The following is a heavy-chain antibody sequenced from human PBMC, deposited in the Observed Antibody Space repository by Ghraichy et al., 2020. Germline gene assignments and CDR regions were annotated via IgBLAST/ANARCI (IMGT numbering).Heavy chain of an antibody. V-gene: IGHV3-33*01. D-gene: IGHD5-18*01. Sequence: GESLNISCVASGFTFSSYGLHWVRQAPGKGLEWVAGIWYDGSNKYYADSVKGRFTISRDSSKNTLFLQINSLRAEDTAVYYCARDPTATRVTLDYWGQGTLVTVSS. CDR3: ARDPTATRVTLDY. CDR2: IWYDGSNK. CDR1: GFTFSSYG. J-gene: IGHJ4*02.